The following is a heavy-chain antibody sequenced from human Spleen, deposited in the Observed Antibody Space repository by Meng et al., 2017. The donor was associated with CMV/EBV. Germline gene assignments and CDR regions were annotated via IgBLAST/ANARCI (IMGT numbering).Heavy chain of an antibody. CDR3: AKRGGLLITGTTFLFY. CDR1: FTFSSYA. CDR2: ISGSGGST. Sequence: FTFSSYAMSWVRQAPGKGLEWVSAISGSGGSTYYADSVKGRFTISRDNSKNTLHLQMNSLRAEDTAVYYCAKRGGLLITGTTFLFYWGQGTLVTVSS. J-gene: IGHJ4*02. D-gene: IGHD1-7*01. V-gene: IGHV3-23*01.